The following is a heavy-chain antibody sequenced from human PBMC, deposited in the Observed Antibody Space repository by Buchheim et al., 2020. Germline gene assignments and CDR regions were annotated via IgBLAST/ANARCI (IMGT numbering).Heavy chain of an antibody. Sequence: EVQLVESGGGLVLPGGSLRLSCAVAGFTFSSFEMNWVRQAPGKGLEWVSYISSSGSTKYNADSVKGRFTISRDNAENSMYLQMNSLRVEDTAAYYCASLKGRTGTGYGMDVWGQGTT. CDR1: GFTFSSFE. J-gene: IGHJ6*02. V-gene: IGHV3-48*03. D-gene: IGHD1-1*01. CDR2: ISSSGSTK. CDR3: ASLKGRTGTGYGMDV.